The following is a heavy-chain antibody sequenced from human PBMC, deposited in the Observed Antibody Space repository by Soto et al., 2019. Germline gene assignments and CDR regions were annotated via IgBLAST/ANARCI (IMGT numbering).Heavy chain of an antibody. CDR1: GFTFNGYS. CDR2: ISSSSSTI. CDR3: PTVGSS. Sequence: GSPRLSCAASGFTFNGYSVKWVRQAPGKGLEWVSYISSSSSTIYYADSVKGRFTISRDNAKNSLYLQMNSLRAEDTAVYYCPTVGSSRGQGSSVIVSS. V-gene: IGHV3-48*01. J-gene: IGHJ4*02. D-gene: IGHD1-26*01.